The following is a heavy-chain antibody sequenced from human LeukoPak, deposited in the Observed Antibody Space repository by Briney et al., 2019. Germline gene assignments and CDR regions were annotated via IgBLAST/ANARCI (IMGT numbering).Heavy chain of an antibody. J-gene: IGHJ4*02. CDR1: GYTLTGYH. Sequence: ASVKVSCKASGYTLTGYHMHWVRQAPGQGLEWMGWISPRSGGTNYAQNFQGRVTMTRDTSINTAYMELSGLRSDDTAVYYCARGVAAYTYYSDSSCYDWGQGTLLTVSS. V-gene: IGHV1-2*02. CDR2: ISPRSGGT. CDR3: ARGVAAYTYYSDSSCYD. D-gene: IGHD3-22*01.